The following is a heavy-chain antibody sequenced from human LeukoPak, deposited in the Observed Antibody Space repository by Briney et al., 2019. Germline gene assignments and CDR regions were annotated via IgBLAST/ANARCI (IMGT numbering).Heavy chain of an antibody. CDR2: IYYSGST. V-gene: IGHV4-39*07. J-gene: IGHJ4*02. CDR1: GGSISSSSYY. D-gene: IGHD3-10*01. Sequence: SETLSLTCTVSGGSISSSSYYWGWIRRPPGKGLEWIGSIYYSGSTYYNPSLKSRATISVDTSKNQFSLKLSSVTAADTAVYYCARDGGFGEFAFDYWGQGTLVTVSS. CDR3: ARDGGFGEFAFDY.